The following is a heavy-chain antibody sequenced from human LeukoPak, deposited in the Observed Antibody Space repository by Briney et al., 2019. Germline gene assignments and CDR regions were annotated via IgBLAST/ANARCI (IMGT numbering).Heavy chain of an antibody. V-gene: IGHV3-23*01. D-gene: IGHD4-23*01. Sequence: GGSLRLSCAASGFTFSSYAMSWVRQAPGKGLEWVSAISGSGGSTYYADSVKGRFTISRDNSKNTLYLQMNSLRAEDTAVYYCAKDRKYGGNQDYNWFDPWGQGTLVTVSS. J-gene: IGHJ5*02. CDR1: GFTFSSYA. CDR3: AKDRKYGGNQDYNWFDP. CDR2: ISGSGGST.